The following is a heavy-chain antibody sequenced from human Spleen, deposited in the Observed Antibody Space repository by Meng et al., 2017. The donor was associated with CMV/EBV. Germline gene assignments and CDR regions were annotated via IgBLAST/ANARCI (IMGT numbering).Heavy chain of an antibody. Sequence: FSTYWFTWVRQAPGKRLVWFSRIDCAGSNTSYADSVKGRFTISRDNAKNTLFLQMNSLRAEDTAVYYCARSGKGNWNYWYFDLWGRGTPVTVSS. CDR2: IDCAGSNT. CDR3: ARSGKGNWNYWYFDL. V-gene: IGHV3-74*01. CDR1: FSTYW. D-gene: IGHD1-20*01. J-gene: IGHJ2*01.